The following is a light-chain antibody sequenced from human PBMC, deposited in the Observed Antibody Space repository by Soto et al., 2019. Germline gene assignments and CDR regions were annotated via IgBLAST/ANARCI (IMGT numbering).Light chain of an antibody. CDR2: DAS. Sequence: DIQMTQSPSTLSASVGDRVTITCRASQDINNWLAWYQQKPGNAPKFLIYDASTLESGVPSRFSGGGSETEFTLTISSLQPDDSATYYCHQYYSRRTFGQGTKVEIK. CDR3: HQYYSRRT. V-gene: IGKV1-5*01. J-gene: IGKJ1*01. CDR1: QDINNW.